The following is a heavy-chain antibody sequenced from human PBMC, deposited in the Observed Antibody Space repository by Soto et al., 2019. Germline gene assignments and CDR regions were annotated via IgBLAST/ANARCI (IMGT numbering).Heavy chain of an antibody. D-gene: IGHD3-10*01. CDR3: ARGLQDGSGSYYSFDY. J-gene: IGHJ4*02. CDR2: IWYDGSNK. Sequence: VGSLRLSCAASGFTFSSYGMHWVRQAPGKGLEWVAIIWYDGSNKYYADSVKGRFTISRDNSKNTLYLQMNSLRAEDTAVYYCARGLQDGSGSYYSFDYWGQGTPVTVS. CDR1: GFTFSSYG. V-gene: IGHV3-33*01.